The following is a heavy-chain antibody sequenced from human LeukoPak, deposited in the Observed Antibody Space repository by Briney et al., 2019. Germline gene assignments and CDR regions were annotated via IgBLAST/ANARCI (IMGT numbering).Heavy chain of an antibody. Sequence: GGSLRLSCAASGFTFSSYAMSWVRQAPGQGLEWVSAISGSGGSTYYADSVRGRFTISREHSKNTLYLQMNSLRDEDTGVYYCAKGRDSSPLDYWGQGTLVTVSS. CDR3: AKGRDSSPLDY. V-gene: IGHV3-23*01. D-gene: IGHD3-22*01. J-gene: IGHJ4*02. CDR2: ISGSGGST. CDR1: GFTFSSYA.